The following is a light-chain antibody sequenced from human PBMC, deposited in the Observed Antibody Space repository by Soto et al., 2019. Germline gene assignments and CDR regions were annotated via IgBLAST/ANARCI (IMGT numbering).Light chain of an antibody. CDR1: RGVGSD. J-gene: IGKJ2*01. Sequence: TQMTQSPLSLSASVGEKIIITCRASRGVGSDVSWYQQKPGQAPKLVIYAASNLYTGIPSRFSGRRSGTEFTLTISSLQPEDFASYYCQQYTTYPLTFGQGTKLEIK. CDR2: AAS. V-gene: IGKV1-17*01. CDR3: QQYTTYPLT.